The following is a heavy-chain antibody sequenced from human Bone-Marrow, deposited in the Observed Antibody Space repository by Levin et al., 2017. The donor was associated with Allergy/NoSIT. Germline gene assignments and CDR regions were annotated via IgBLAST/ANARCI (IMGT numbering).Heavy chain of an antibody. D-gene: IGHD3-22*01. V-gene: IGHV1-18*01. J-gene: IGHJ4*02. Sequence: GESLKISCNTSGYAFSTFGISWVRQAPGQGLEWVGWISPDSGDTNYARKVQGRVSMTTDTSTGTAYMELRSLRSDDTAVYYCVRDADSPEFDYWGQGTLVTVSS. CDR2: ISPDSGDT. CDR1: GYAFSTFG. CDR3: VRDADSPEFDY.